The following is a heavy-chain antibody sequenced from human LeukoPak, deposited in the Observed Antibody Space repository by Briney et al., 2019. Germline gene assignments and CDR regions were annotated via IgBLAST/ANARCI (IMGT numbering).Heavy chain of an antibody. CDR3: ARGPYSSSWAEYFQH. J-gene: IGHJ1*01. Sequence: ASVKVSCKASGYTFTGYYMHWVRQAPGQGLEWMRRIIPNSGGTNYAQKFQGRVTMTSDTSISTAYMELSRLRSDDTAVYYCARGPYSSSWAEYFQHWGQGTLVTVSS. D-gene: IGHD6-13*01. CDR1: GYTFTGYY. V-gene: IGHV1-2*06. CDR2: IIPNSGGT.